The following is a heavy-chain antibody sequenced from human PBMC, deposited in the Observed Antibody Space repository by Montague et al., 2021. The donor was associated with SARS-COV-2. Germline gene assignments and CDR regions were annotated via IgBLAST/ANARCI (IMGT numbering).Heavy chain of an antibody. Sequence: SETLSLTCTVSGYSINSNYYWGWIRQPPGKGLEWIGCSYHSGTTXYHPSLKSRVTISLDTSNNHFSLKVTSVTAADTAVYYCVRAPYYGPGKPYQFDYWGRGTLVTVSS. J-gene: IGHJ4*02. D-gene: IGHD3-10*01. V-gene: IGHV4-38-2*02. CDR3: VRAPYYGPGKPYQFDY. CDR2: SYHSGTT. CDR1: GYSINSNYY.